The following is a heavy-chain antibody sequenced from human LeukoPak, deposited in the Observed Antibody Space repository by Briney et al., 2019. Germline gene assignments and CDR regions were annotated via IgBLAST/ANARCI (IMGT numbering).Heavy chain of an antibody. Sequence: PGGSLRLSCVASGFTFRSHGMNWVRQAPGKGLEWVSGICGDGITTYYADSVKGRFTISRDNSKNTLYLQMNSLRVEDTAVYYCAKKIATAGNFDYWGQGTLVTVSS. D-gene: IGHD6-13*01. V-gene: IGHV3-23*01. CDR1: GFTFRSHG. CDR3: AKKIATAGNFDY. J-gene: IGHJ4*02. CDR2: ICGDGITT.